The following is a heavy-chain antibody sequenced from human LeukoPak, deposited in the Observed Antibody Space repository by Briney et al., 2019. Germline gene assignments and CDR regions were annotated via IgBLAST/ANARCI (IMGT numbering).Heavy chain of an antibody. CDR1: GYTFTGYY. Sequence: GASVKVSCKASGYTFTGYYMHWVRQAPGQGLEWMGWINPNSGGTNYAQKFQGRVTMTRDTSISTAYMELSRLRSDDTAVYYCARDTYGSGSYYKITYYYYYYMDVWGKGTTVTISS. V-gene: IGHV1-2*02. D-gene: IGHD3-10*01. CDR2: INPNSGGT. CDR3: ARDTYGSGSYYKITYYYYYYMDV. J-gene: IGHJ6*03.